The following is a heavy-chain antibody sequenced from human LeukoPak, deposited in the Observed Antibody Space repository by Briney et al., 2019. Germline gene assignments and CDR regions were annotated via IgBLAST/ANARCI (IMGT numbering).Heavy chain of an antibody. V-gene: IGHV4-59*01. Sequence: SEILSLTCTVSGGSISSYYWSWVRQPPGKGLEWIGYIYYSGSTNYNPSLKSRVTISVDTSKNQLSLKLSSVTAADTAVYYCARATIHGELDCWGQRTLVTVSS. CDR3: ARATIHGELDC. J-gene: IGHJ4*02. CDR2: IYYSGST. D-gene: IGHD5-24*01. CDR1: GGSISSYY.